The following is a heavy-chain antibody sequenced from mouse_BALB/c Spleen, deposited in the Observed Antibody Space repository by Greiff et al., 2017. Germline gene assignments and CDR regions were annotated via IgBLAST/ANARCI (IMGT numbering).Heavy chain of an antibody. Sequence: VQLQQSGAELVKPGASVKLSCTASGFNFKDTYMHWVKQRPEQGLEWIGRIDPANGNTKSDPKFQGKATITADTSSNTAYLQLGSLTSEDTAVYYCARYHASMDYWGQGTSVTVSS. V-gene: IGHV14-3*02. CDR3: ARYHASMDY. CDR1: GFNFKDTY. J-gene: IGHJ4*01. CDR2: IDPANGNT. D-gene: IGHD1-1*01.